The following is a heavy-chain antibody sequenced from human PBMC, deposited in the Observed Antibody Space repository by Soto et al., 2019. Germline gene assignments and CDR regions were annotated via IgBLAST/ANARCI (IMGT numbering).Heavy chain of an antibody. D-gene: IGHD3-22*01. J-gene: IGHJ4*02. CDR1: GFTFSSYA. CDR3: AKDGPLGYYDSRGSYYFDY. CDR2: IGGSGGST. Sequence: QAGGSLRLSCAASGFTFSSYAMSWVRQAPGKGLEWVSAIGGSGGSTYYADSVKGRFTISRDNSKNTLYLQMNSLRAEDTAVYYCAKDGPLGYYDSRGSYYFDYWGQGTLVTVSS. V-gene: IGHV3-23*01.